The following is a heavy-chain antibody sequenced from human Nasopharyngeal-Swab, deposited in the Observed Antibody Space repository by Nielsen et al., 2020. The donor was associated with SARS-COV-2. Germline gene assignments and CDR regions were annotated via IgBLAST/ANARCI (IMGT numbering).Heavy chain of an antibody. Sequence: GESLKISCAASGFTFSDYYMSWIRQAPGKGLEWVSYISSSSSYTNYADSVKGRFTISRDNAKISLYLQMNSLRAEDTAVYYCARDGSLSSPIDYWGQGTLVTVSS. D-gene: IGHD6-13*01. CDR2: ISSSSSYT. CDR3: ARDGSLSSPIDY. J-gene: IGHJ4*02. V-gene: IGHV3-11*05. CDR1: GFTFSDYY.